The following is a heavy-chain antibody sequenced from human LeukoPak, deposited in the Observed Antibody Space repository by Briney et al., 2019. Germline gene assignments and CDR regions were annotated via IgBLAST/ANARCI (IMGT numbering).Heavy chain of an antibody. V-gene: IGHV3-53*01. CDR3: ARASDGYNSGPFDY. J-gene: IGHJ4*02. Sequence: GGSLRLSCAASGFTVSSSYISWVRQPPGKGLEWVSVIYSGGSTYCADSVKGRFTISRDNSKNTLYLQMNSLRAEDTAVYYCARASDGYNSGPFDYWGQGTLVTVSS. CDR1: GFTVSSSY. D-gene: IGHD5-24*01. CDR2: IYSGGST.